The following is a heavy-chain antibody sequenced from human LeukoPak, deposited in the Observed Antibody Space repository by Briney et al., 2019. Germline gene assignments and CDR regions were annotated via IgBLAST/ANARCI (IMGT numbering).Heavy chain of an antibody. CDR1: GGSISSSNW. CDR2: IYHSGST. CDR3: ARQSWGSYYL. J-gene: IGHJ5*02. D-gene: IGHD3-16*01. Sequence: SETLSLTCAVSGGSISSSNWWSWVRQPPGKGLEWIGEIYHSGSTNYNPSLKSRVTISVDTSKNQFSLKLSSVTAADTAVYYCARQSWGSYYLWGQGTLVTVSS. V-gene: IGHV4-4*02.